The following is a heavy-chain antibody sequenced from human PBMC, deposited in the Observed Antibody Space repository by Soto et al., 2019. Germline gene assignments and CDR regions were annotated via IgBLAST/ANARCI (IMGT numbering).Heavy chain of an antibody. V-gene: IGHV3-9*01. CDR2: INWNSGSI. Sequence: EVQLVESGGGLVQPGRSLRLSCAASGFTFDDYAMHWVRQVPGKGLEWVSGINWNSGSIGYADSVKGRFAISRDNAKNSLHLQMNSLRAEDTAFYYCVKDESINWYSGDFRHWGQCTLVTVSS. J-gene: IGHJ1*01. CDR3: VKDESINWYSGDFRH. CDR1: GFTFDDYA. D-gene: IGHD6-13*01.